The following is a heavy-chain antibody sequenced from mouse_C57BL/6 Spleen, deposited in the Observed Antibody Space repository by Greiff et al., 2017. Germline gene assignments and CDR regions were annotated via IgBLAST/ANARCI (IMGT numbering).Heavy chain of an antibody. V-gene: IGHV1-82*01. J-gene: IGHJ1*03. Sequence: QVQLQQSGPELVKPGASVKISCKASGYAFSSSWMNWVKQRPGKGLEWIGRIYPGDGDTNYNGKFKGKATLTADKSSSTAYMQLSSLTSEDSAVYFCAREGGKPYWYFDVWGTGTTVTVSS. CDR3: AREGGKPYWYFDV. CDR1: GYAFSSSW. CDR2: IYPGDGDT.